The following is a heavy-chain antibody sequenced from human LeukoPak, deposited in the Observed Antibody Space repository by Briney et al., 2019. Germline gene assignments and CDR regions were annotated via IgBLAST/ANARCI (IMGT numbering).Heavy chain of an antibody. CDR1: GFTFDDYG. V-gene: IGHV3-20*04. Sequence: PGGFLRLSCAASGFTFDDYGMSWVRQAPGKGLEWVSGINWNGGSTGYADSVKGRFTISRDNAKNSLYLQMNSLRAEDTALYYCVRAWSVAPGNAFAIWGQGTMVTVSS. D-gene: IGHD3-10*01. CDR2: INWNGGST. CDR3: VRAWSVAPGNAFAI. J-gene: IGHJ3*02.